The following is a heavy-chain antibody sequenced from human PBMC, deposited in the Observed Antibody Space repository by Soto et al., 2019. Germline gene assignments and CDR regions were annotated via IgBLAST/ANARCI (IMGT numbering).Heavy chain of an antibody. CDR1: GFTFSNYL. Sequence: GSLRLSCAASGFTFSNYLMHWVRQGPGKGLVWVSRIDSDGSDTIYADSVKGRFTISRDNAKSTLFLQMHSLRAEDMGVYYCARDGYIGFDYWGQGTLVTVSS. J-gene: IGHJ4*02. CDR2: IDSDGSDT. CDR3: ARDGYIGFDY. V-gene: IGHV3-74*01. D-gene: IGHD5-12*01.